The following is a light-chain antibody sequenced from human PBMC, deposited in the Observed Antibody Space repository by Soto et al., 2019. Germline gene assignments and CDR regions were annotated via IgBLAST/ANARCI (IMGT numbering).Light chain of an antibody. J-gene: IGKJ2*01. CDR1: QAIANY. V-gene: IGKV1-9*01. CDR3: QQHNIFPST. CDR2: AAS. Sequence: DIQLTQSPSFLRASVGDRVTITCRASQAIANYLGWYQQRPGKAPTLLIHAASTLHSGVPSRFSGSGYGTDFTLTINNLQPEDSATYYCQQHNIFPSTFGQGTNLEIK.